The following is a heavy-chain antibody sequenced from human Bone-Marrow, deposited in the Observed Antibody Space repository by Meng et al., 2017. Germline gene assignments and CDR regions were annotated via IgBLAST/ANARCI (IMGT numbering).Heavy chain of an antibody. CDR2: INPNSGGT. V-gene: IGHV1-2*02. J-gene: IGHJ5*02. D-gene: IGHD3-22*01. Sequence: ASVKVSCKASGYTFTGYYMHWVRPAAGQGREWMGWINPNSGGTNYAQKFQGRVTMTRDTSISTAYMELSRLRSDDTAVYYCARESYTMKVEVIESWFDAWGQGTLVTVSS. CDR3: ARESYTMKVEVIESWFDA. CDR1: GYTFTGYY.